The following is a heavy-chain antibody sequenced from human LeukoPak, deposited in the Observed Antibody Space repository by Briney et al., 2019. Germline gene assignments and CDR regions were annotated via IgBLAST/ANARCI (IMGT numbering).Heavy chain of an antibody. J-gene: IGHJ4*02. CDR3: ARGGSYLAYFDY. CDR1: GGSISSGDYY. D-gene: IGHD1-26*01. CDR2: IYYSGST. V-gene: IGHV4-30-4*08. Sequence: SETLSLTCTVSGGSISSGDYYWSWIRQPPGKGLEWIGYIYYSGSTYYNPSLKSRVTISVDTSKNQFSLKLSSVTAADTAVYYCARGGSYLAYFDYWGQGTLVTVSS.